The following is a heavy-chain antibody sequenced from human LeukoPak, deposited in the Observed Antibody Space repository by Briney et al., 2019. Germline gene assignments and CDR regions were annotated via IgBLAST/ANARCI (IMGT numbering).Heavy chain of an antibody. CDR1: RYTFTGYY. Sequence: GASVKVSCKASRYTFTGYYMHWVRQAPGQGLEWMGWINPNSGVTDYAQNFQGRVTMTRDTSISTAYVELSRLRSDDTAVYYCAGGVVGAVDDYWGQGTLVTVSS. D-gene: IGHD1-26*01. CDR3: AGGVVGAVDDY. J-gene: IGHJ4*02. V-gene: IGHV1-2*02. CDR2: INPNSGVT.